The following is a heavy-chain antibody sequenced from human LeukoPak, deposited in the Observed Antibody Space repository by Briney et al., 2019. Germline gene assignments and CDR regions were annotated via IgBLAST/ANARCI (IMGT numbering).Heavy chain of an antibody. CDR2: ISGSGGGT. CDR1: GFTFNNYG. D-gene: IGHD6-13*01. CDR3: ARDKSSSWYHRDAFDI. V-gene: IGHV3-23*01. J-gene: IGHJ3*02. Sequence: GGSLRLSCAASGFTFNNYGMSWVRQAPGKGLEWVSAISGSGGGTYSADSVKGRFTIFRDNSKNTLYLQMNSLRAEDTAVYYCARDKSSSWYHRDAFDIWGQGTMVTVSS.